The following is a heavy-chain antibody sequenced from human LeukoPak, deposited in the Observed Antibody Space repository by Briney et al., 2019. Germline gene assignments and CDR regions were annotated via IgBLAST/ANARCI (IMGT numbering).Heavy chain of an antibody. J-gene: IGHJ4*02. CDR3: AREGSYDSSASGPGFDY. Sequence: SETLSLTCAVYGGSFSGYYWSWIRQPPGKGLEWIGEINHSGSTNYNPSLKSRVIISVDTSKNQFSLKLSSVTAADTAVYYCAREGSYDSSASGPGFDYWGQGTLVTVSS. D-gene: IGHD3-22*01. CDR2: INHSGST. V-gene: IGHV4-34*01. CDR1: GGSFSGYY.